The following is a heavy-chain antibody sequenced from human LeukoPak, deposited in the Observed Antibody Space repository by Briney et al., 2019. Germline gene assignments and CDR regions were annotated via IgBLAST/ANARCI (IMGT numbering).Heavy chain of an antibody. CDR3: ARGHDSSGYYYVGDWFDP. CDR1: GGSISSYY. Sequence: SETLSLTCTVSGGSISSYYWSWIRQPPGKVLEWIGYIYYSGSTNYNPSLKSRVTISVDTSKNQFSLKLSSVTAADTAVYYCARGHDSSGYYYVGDWFDPWGQGTLVTVSS. D-gene: IGHD3-22*01. J-gene: IGHJ5*02. V-gene: IGHV4-59*01. CDR2: IYYSGST.